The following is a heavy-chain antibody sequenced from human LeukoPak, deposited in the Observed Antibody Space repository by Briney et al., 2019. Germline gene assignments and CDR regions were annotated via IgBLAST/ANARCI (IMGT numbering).Heavy chain of an antibody. J-gene: IGHJ4*02. CDR1: GYTFTGYY. D-gene: IGHD5-12*01. CDR2: INANSGDT. Sequence: ASVKVSCKASGYTFTGYYMHWVRQAPGRGLEWMGWINANSGDTNYAQKFQGRVTMTRDTSINTAYMELSGLRPDDTAVYYCAREPPGTSGNDYWGQETLLTVSS. V-gene: IGHV1-2*02. CDR3: AREPPGTSGNDY.